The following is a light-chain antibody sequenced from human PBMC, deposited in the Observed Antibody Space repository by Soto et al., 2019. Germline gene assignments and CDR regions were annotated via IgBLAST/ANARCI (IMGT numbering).Light chain of an antibody. Sequence: QSVLTQPPSVSGAPGQRVTISCTGTTSNIGAGYDVHWYQHLPGTPPKLLIYGNSDRPSGVPDRFSGSKSGTSASLAITGLQAEDEADYYFQSYDSSLTVGVFGGGTQLTVL. J-gene: IGLJ3*02. CDR3: QSYDSSLTVGV. V-gene: IGLV1-40*01. CDR2: GNS. CDR1: TSNIGAGYD.